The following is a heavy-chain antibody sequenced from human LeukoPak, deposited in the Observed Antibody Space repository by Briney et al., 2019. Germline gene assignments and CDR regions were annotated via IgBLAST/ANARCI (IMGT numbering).Heavy chain of an antibody. CDR3: ARSDIVVVVAALKSNYSYGMDA. Sequence: SVKVSCKASGGTFSSYAISWVRQAPGQGLEWMGGIIPIFGTANYAQKFQGRVTITADESTSTAYMELSSLRSEDTAVYYCARSDIVVVVAALKSNYSYGMDAWGQGTTVTVSS. J-gene: IGHJ6*02. D-gene: IGHD2-15*01. CDR2: IIPIFGTA. CDR1: GGTFSSYA. V-gene: IGHV1-69*13.